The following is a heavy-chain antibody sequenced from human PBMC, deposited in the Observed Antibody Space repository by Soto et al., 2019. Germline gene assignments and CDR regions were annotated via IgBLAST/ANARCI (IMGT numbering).Heavy chain of an antibody. J-gene: IGHJ6*02. CDR2: ISGRGDHK. CDR3: AKDRALENQTPYGMDV. V-gene: IGHV3-23*01. Sequence: EMQLLESGGGLGQPGGSREPRCVASPITGNNFAPLGGVGQAPKSGLGWVPTISGRGDHKYYADSVKGRFTISRDNSKNRLYLQMDGLRVEDTAVYYCAKDRALENQTPYGMDVWGQGTTVTV. CDR1: PITGNNFAP. D-gene: IGHD2-2*01.